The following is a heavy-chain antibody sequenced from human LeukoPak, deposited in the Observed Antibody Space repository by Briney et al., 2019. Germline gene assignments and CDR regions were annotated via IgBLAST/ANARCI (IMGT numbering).Heavy chain of an antibody. V-gene: IGHV4-39*07. CDR2: IYYSGST. CDR1: GGSISSSSYY. J-gene: IGHJ4*02. D-gene: IGHD6-13*01. Sequence: KASETLSLTCTVSGGSISSSSYYWGWIRRPPGKGLEWIGSIYYSGSTYYNPSLKSRVTISVDTSKNQFSLKLSSVTAADTAVYYCARVWYSRGYDYWGQGTLVTVSS. CDR3: ARVWYSRGYDY.